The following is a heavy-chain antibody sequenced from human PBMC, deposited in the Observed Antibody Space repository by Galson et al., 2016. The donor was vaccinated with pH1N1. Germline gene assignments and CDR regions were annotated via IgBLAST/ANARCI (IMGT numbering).Heavy chain of an antibody. V-gene: IGHV1-8*01. D-gene: IGHD2-15*01. CDR2: MNPNNDNT. J-gene: IGHJ4*02. CDR1: GYTFTDYD. CDR3: ARGGYCSGGSCYDVFDY. Sequence: SVKVSCKASGYTFTDYDLNWVRQGTALGLEWMGWMNPNNDNTVYAQKFQGRVTTTRTTSISTAYMELSSLGSEYTAVYYCARGGYCSGGSCYDVFDYWGQGTLVTVS.